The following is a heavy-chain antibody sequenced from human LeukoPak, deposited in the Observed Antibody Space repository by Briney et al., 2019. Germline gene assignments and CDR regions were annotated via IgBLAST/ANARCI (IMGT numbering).Heavy chain of an antibody. CDR1: GFTFSSYE. CDR3: ARASMVRGVIRRTSNWFDP. V-gene: IGHV3-48*03. CDR2: ISSSGSTI. D-gene: IGHD3-10*01. J-gene: IGHJ5*02. Sequence: GGSLRLSCAASGFTFSSYEMNWVRQAPGKGLEWVSYISSSGSTIYYADSAKGRFTISRDNAKNSLYLQMNSLRAEDTAVYYCARASMVRGVIRRTSNWFDPWGQGTLVTVSS.